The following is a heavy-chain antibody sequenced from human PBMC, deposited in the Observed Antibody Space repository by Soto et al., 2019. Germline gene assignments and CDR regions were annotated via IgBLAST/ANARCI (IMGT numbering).Heavy chain of an antibody. CDR1: GFTFSSHA. CDR2: ISGSGGST. V-gene: IGHV3-23*01. J-gene: IGHJ3*02. CDR3: AKGDGKYYDSSGYDAFYI. D-gene: IGHD3-22*01. Sequence: GGSLRLSCAASGFTFSSHAMSWVRQAPGKGLEWVSAISGSGGSTYYADSVKGRFTISRDNSKNTLYLQMNSLRAEDTAVYYCAKGDGKYYDSSGYDAFYIWGQGTMVTVSS.